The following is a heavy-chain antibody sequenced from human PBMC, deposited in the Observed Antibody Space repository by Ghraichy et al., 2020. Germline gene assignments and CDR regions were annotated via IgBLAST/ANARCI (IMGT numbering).Heavy chain of an antibody. CDR2: IKGDGSEK. CDR1: GFTFSDYS. D-gene: IGHD6-6*01. CDR3: ARDVRGAARWGH. Sequence: GGSLRLSCAASGFTFSDYSMTWVRQAPGKGLQWVANIKGDGSEKYYVDSVKGRFTISRDNAKNSLYLQMTSLTIEDTAVYFCARDVRGAARWGHWGQGTLVTVSS. V-gene: IGHV3-7*03. J-gene: IGHJ4*02.